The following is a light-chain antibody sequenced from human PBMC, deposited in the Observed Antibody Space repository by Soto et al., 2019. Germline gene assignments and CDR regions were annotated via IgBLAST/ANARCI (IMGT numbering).Light chain of an antibody. Sequence: IVLTQSPGTLSLSPGERATLSCRARQSVSNSYLAWYQQKPGQAPRLLIYGASSRATGIPDRFSGSGSGTDFTLTITRLEPEDFVVYYCQQYGSSPRTFGQGTKVEIK. J-gene: IGKJ1*01. CDR1: QSVSNSY. CDR2: GAS. CDR3: QQYGSSPRT. V-gene: IGKV3-20*01.